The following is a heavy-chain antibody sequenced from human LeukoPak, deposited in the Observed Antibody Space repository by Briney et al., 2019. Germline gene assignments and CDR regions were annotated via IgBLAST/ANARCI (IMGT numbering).Heavy chain of an antibody. CDR1: GRPFSVSY. CDR2: INHSGSA. D-gene: IGHD3-22*01. J-gene: IGHJ4*02. CDR3: ARARGEYYDSSGYYSAFDY. V-gene: IGHV4-34*01. Sequence: SPTPSLTCAVEGRPFSVSYCSWIRQPPGERLEWIGEINHSGSANYNPSLKSRVTISVDMSKNQFSQKLSSVTDADTAVYYCARARGEYYDSSGYYSAFDYWGQGTLVTVSS.